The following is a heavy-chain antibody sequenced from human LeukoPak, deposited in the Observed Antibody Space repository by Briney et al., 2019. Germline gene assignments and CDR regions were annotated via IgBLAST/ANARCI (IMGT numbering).Heavy chain of an antibody. V-gene: IGHV1-24*01. D-gene: IGHD4-11*01. CDR3: ASTTVTPRHYYYYYGMDV. CDR2: FDPEDGET. J-gene: IGHJ6*02. CDR1: GYTLTELF. Sequence: ASVKVSCKVSGYTLTELFMHWVRQAPGKGLEWMGGFDPEDGETIYAQKFQGRVTMTEDTSTDTAYMELSSLRSEDTAVYYCASTTVTPRHYYYYYGMDVWGQGTTVTVSS.